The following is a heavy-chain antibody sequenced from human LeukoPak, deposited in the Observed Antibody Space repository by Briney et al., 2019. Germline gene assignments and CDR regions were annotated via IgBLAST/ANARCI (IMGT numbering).Heavy chain of an antibody. CDR3: ARAPSEIGGYYPEYFRH. V-gene: IGHV3-74*01. D-gene: IGHD3-22*01. CDR2: VKSDGST. J-gene: IGHJ1*01. CDR1: GFTFSSYW. Sequence: GGSLRLSCAASGFTFSSYWMHWVRHAPGKGLVWVSRVKSDGSTRYADSVKGRFTISRDNAKNTVSLQMTSLRAEDTGVYYCARAPSEIGGYYPEYFRHWGQGTLVIVSS.